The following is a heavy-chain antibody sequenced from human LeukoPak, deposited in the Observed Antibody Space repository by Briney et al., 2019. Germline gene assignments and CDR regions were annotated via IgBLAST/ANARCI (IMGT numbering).Heavy chain of an antibody. CDR3: AKDPKVSGSYSYYFDY. D-gene: IGHD1-26*01. Sequence: GGSLRLSCAASGFTFSSYGMHWVRQAPGKGLEWVAVISYDGSNKYYADSVKGRFTISRDNSKNTLYLQMNSLRAEDTAVYYCAKDPKVSGSYSYYFDYWGQGTLVTVSS. J-gene: IGHJ4*02. CDR1: GFTFSSYG. V-gene: IGHV3-30*18. CDR2: ISYDGSNK.